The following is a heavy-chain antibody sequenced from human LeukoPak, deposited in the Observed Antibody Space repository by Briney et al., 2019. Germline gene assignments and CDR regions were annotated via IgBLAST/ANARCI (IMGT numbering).Heavy chain of an antibody. V-gene: IGHV1-2*02. CDR2: INPNSGGT. J-gene: IGHJ4*02. Sequence: ASVKVSCKASGYTFTGYYIHWVRQAPGQGLEWMGWINPNSGGTNYAQSFQGRVTMTRDTSISTAYLELIRLRSDDSAVYYCASGADSLGYWGQGTLVTVSS. CDR3: ASGADSLGY. CDR1: GYTFTGYY. D-gene: IGHD3-10*01.